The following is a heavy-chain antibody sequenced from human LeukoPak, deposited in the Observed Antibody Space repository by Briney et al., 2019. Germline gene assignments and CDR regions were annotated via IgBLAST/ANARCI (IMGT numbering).Heavy chain of an antibody. D-gene: IGHD2-2*01. V-gene: IGHV3-48*03. CDR2: ISSSGSTI. J-gene: IGHJ4*02. Sequence: PGGSLRLSCTASGFSFSSYETNWVRQAPGKGLEWVLYISSSGSTIYYADSVKGRFTISRDNAKNSLYLQMNSLRDEDTAVYYCARGYASSYWGQGTLVTVSS. CDR1: GFSFSSYE. CDR3: ARGYASSY.